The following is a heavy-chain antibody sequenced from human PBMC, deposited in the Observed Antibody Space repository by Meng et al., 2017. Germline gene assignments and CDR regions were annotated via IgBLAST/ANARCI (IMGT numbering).Heavy chain of an antibody. V-gene: IGHV2-5*01. Sequence: SAPHMPNPPQTRTVNCTSSGFFLSTSGLGVCLLRQPPRQAVAWLALIFWHDEKLYSPSLKSKLTITKDTSKIQVVLTMTNMDPVDTATYYCAHRRGDSREGWFDPWGQGTLVTVSS. CDR1: GFFLSTSGLG. CDR3: AHRRGDSREGWFDP. J-gene: IGHJ5*02. CDR2: IFWHDEK. D-gene: IGHD2-21*02.